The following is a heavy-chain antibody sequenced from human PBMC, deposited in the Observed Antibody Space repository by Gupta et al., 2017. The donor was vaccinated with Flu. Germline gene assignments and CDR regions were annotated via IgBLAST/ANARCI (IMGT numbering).Heavy chain of an antibody. D-gene: IGHD6-13*01. CDR3: ARVVAAAEYYYYGMDV. CDR1: GYTFTSYY. Sequence: QVQLVQSGAEVKKPGASVKVSCKASGYTFTSYYMHWVRQAPGQGREWMGIINPSGGSTSYAQKFQGRVTMTRDTSTRTVYMELSSLRSEDTAVYYCARVVAAAEYYYYGMDVWGQGTTVTVSS. CDR2: INPSGGST. V-gene: IGHV1-46*01. J-gene: IGHJ6*02.